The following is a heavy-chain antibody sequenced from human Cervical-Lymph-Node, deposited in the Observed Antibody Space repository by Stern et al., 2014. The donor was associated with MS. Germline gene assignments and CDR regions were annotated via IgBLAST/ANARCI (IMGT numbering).Heavy chain of an antibody. Sequence: EVQLVESGGGLIQPGGSLRLSCAASGFTVTNNYMSWVRQAPGRGLEWVSVIYSDGRTNYADSVKGRFTISRDTSKNTVFLQMNGLRAEDTAVYYCARVGGDWNAFAIWGQGTTITVSS. CDR2: IYSDGRT. CDR1: GFTVTNNY. CDR3: ARVGGDWNAFAI. J-gene: IGHJ3*02. D-gene: IGHD2-21*02. V-gene: IGHV3-53*01.